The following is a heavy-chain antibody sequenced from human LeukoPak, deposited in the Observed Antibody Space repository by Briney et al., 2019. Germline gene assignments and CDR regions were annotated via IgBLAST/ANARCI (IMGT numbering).Heavy chain of an antibody. D-gene: IGHD3-3*01. Sequence: PSETLSLTCTVSGGSISTSGYYWGWIRQPPGKGLEWIVSVSYTGSTYPSPSLTSRVTISVDTSKNHFSLKLSSVTAADTAVYYCARRFLAGNCFDYWGQGTLVTVAS. CDR3: ARRFLAGNCFDY. V-gene: IGHV4-39*02. CDR1: GGSISTSGYY. J-gene: IGHJ4*02. CDR2: VSYTGST.